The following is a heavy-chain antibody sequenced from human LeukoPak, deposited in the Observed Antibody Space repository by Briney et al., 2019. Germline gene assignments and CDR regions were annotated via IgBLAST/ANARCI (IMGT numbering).Heavy chain of an antibody. Sequence: SSETLSLTCAVYGGSFSGYYWSWIRQPPGKGLEWIGEINHSGSTNYNPSLKSRVTISVDTSKSQFSLKVSSVTAADTAVYYCARLSRPGYCSGGTCPPDYWGQGTLVTVSS. CDR1: GGSFSGYY. CDR3: ARLSRPGYCSGGTCPPDY. D-gene: IGHD2-15*01. CDR2: INHSGST. V-gene: IGHV4-34*01. J-gene: IGHJ4*02.